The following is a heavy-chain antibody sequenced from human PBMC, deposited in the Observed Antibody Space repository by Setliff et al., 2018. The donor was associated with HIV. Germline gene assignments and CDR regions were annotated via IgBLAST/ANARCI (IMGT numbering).Heavy chain of an antibody. J-gene: IGHJ6*03. D-gene: IGHD2-15*01. CDR1: GGSINNYY. V-gene: IGHV4-59*08. CDR3: ARRSGASYYSEFYYYMDV. Sequence: SETLSLTCSVSGGSINNYYWSWIRLTPGKGMQWIGCIYYTGNTNYNPSLKSRVTMSVDTSNNQFSLKLTSVTAADSAVYYCARRSGASYYSEFYYYMDVWG. CDR2: IYYTGNT.